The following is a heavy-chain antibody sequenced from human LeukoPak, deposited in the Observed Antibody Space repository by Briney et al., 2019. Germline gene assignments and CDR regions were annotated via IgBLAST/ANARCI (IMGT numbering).Heavy chain of an antibody. V-gene: IGHV3-48*03. CDR1: GFTFSSYE. CDR2: ISSSGSTI. CDR3: ARDRWFGEFNL. Sequence: LSGGSLRLSCAASGFTFSSYEMNWVRQAPGKGLEWVSYISSSGSTIYCADSVKGRFTISRDNAKNSLYLQMNSLRAEDTAVYYCARDRWFGEFNLWGRGTLVTVSS. J-gene: IGHJ2*01. D-gene: IGHD3-10*01.